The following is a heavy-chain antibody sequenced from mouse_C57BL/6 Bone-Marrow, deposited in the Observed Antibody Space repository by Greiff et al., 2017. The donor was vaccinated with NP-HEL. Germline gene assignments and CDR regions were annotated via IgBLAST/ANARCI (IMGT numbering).Heavy chain of an antibody. CDR2: INPNSGTT. CDR3: ARGITTVVATPYYYAMDD. V-gene: IGHV1-39*01. CDR1: GYSFTDYN. J-gene: IGHJ4*01. Sequence: VQLQQSGPELVKPGASVKISCKASGYSFTDYNMNWVKQSNGKSLEWIGVINPNSGTTSSNQKFKGKATLTVDPASSTAYMQLNSLTSEDSAVYYCARGITTVVATPYYYAMDDWGQGTSVTVSS. D-gene: IGHD1-1*01.